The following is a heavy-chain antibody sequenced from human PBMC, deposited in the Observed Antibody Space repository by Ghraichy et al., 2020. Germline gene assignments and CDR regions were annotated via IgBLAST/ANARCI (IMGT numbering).Heavy chain of an antibody. CDR3: VRGRKAVALEYFDL. Sequence: SETLSLTCAVYGGSFSDSYWGWIRQPPGKGLEWIGDVNHYGSINYNPSLKSRVTISLDTSKNQFSLKLSSVTAADTAFYYCVRGRKAVALEYFDLWGRGTLVIVSS. D-gene: IGHD6-19*01. V-gene: IGHV4-34*01. CDR2: VNHYGSI. CDR1: GGSFSDSY. J-gene: IGHJ2*01.